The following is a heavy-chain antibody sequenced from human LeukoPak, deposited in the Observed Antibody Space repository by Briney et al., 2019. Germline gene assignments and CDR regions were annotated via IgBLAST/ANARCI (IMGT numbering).Heavy chain of an antibody. CDR2: IYSGGST. CDR1: GFTFSSYA. CDR3: AREAVTRDYFDY. D-gene: IGHD4-17*01. J-gene: IGHJ4*02. V-gene: IGHV3-53*01. Sequence: GGSLRLSCAASGFTFSSYAMSWVRQAPGKGLEWVSVIYSGGSTYYADSVKGRFTISRDNSKNTLFLQMNSLRAEDTAVYYCAREAVTRDYFDYWGQGTLVTVSS.